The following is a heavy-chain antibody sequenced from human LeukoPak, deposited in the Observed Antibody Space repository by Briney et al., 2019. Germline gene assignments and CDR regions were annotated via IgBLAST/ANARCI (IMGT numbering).Heavy chain of an antibody. CDR2: IRSKADGGTP. J-gene: IGHJ4*02. CDR1: GLFFSNAW. Sequence: GGSLRLSCTASGLFFSNAWMNWVRQAPGKGLEWVGHIRSKADGGTPDYIAPVKGRFTISRDDSKDTLYLQMNSLNTEDTAMYYCTTRSPARYCSDGACYSGADYWGQGTLVTVSS. D-gene: IGHD2-15*01. V-gene: IGHV3-15*07. CDR3: TTRSPARYCSDGACYSGADY.